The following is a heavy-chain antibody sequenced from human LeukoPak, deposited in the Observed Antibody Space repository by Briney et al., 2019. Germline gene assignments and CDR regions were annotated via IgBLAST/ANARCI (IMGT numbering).Heavy chain of an antibody. CDR3: SRHLGYSSASGKAFDS. CDR1: GVSLSPEY. V-gene: IGHV4-59*08. Sequence: SQTLSLTRAVSGVSLSPEYWSWIRQPPGKGLEWIGYICYSGSTKSNPSLTSRVTISVDKSKHKFSLTLSSVPAPAPTLHSSSRHLGYSSASGKAFDSWGQGTMVTV. CDR2: ICYSGST. J-gene: IGHJ3*02. D-gene: IGHD6-25*01.